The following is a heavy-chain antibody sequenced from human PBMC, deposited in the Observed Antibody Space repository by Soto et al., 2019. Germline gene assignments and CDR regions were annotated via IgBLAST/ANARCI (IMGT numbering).Heavy chain of an antibody. Sequence: QMQLVQSGPEVKKPGTSVKVSCKASGFTFTSSAVQWVRQARGQRLEWIGWIVVGSGNTNYAQKFQERVTITRDMSTSTAYMELSSLRSDDTAVYYCAADQGGGAFDIWGQGTRVTVSS. CDR1: GFTFTSSA. CDR2: IVVGSGNT. J-gene: IGHJ3*02. D-gene: IGHD2-15*01. CDR3: AADQGGGAFDI. V-gene: IGHV1-58*01.